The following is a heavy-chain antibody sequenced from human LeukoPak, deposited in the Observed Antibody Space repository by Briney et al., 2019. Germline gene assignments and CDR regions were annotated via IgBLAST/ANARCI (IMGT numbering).Heavy chain of an antibody. Sequence: ASVKVSCKASGYTFTSYYMHWVRQAPGQGLEWMGIINPSGGSTSYAQKFQGRVTMTRDTSTSTVYMELGSLSSEDMAVYYCARVGLYSGSYYIFDYWGQGALVTVSS. J-gene: IGHJ4*02. CDR3: ARVGLYSGSYYIFDY. CDR1: GYTFTSYY. CDR2: INPSGGST. V-gene: IGHV1-46*01. D-gene: IGHD1-26*01.